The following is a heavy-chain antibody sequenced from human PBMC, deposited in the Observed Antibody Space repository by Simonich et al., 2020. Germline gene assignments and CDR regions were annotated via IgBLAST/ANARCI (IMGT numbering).Heavy chain of an antibody. CDR3: ARGRIAAAGTYYNYYMDV. CDR1: GYTFTGYY. V-gene: IGHV1-2*02. Sequence: QVQLVQSGAEVKKPGASVKVSCKASGYTFTGYYMHGVRQAPGQGSGCMRWIKPKRGGQNYAQNFQGRVTMTRDTAISTAYMELSRLRSDDTAVYYCARGRIAAAGTYYNYYMDVWGKGTTVTVSS. D-gene: IGHD6-13*01. CDR2: IKPKRGGQ. J-gene: IGHJ6*03.